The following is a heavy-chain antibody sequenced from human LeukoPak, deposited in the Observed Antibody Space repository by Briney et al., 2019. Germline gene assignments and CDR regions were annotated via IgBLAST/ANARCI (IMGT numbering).Heavy chain of an antibody. Sequence: GGSLRLSCAASGFSVTRKYMSWVRQAPGKGLVWVSRINSDGRSTSYADSVKGRFTISRDNAKNTLYLQMNSLRAEDTAVYYCASKAGLALDYWGQGTLVTVSS. CDR2: INSDGRST. CDR1: GFSVTRKY. D-gene: IGHD6-13*01. J-gene: IGHJ4*02. CDR3: ASKAGLALDY. V-gene: IGHV3-74*01.